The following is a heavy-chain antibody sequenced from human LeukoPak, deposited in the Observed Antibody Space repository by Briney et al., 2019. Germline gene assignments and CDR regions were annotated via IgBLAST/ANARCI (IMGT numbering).Heavy chain of an antibody. CDR3: ASKMEENAVAGSKGWFHP. V-gene: IGHV3-74*01. D-gene: IGHD6-19*01. CDR2: INRDGSSI. CDR1: GFTFSSHW. Sequence: GGSLRLSCAASGFTFSSHWMHWVRQVPGEGPVWVPRINRDGSSISYADSVKGRFTISRDNAKNTLYLRMNSLRADDTAVYYCASKMEENAVAGSKGWFHPWGQGTLVTVSS. J-gene: IGHJ5*02.